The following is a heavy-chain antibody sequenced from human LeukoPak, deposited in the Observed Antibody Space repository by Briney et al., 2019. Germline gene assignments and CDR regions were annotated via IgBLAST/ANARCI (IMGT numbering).Heavy chain of an antibody. Sequence: GASVKVSCKASGYTFTSYGISWVRQAPGQGLEWMGWISAYNGNTNYAQKLQGRVTMTTDTSTSTAYMELSSLISEDTAVYYCASDTTSLLYYYYYYYMDVWGKGTTVTISS. D-gene: IGHD2-2*01. J-gene: IGHJ6*03. CDR2: ISAYNGNT. CDR1: GYTFTSYG. V-gene: IGHV1-18*01. CDR3: ASDTTSLLYYYYYYYMDV.